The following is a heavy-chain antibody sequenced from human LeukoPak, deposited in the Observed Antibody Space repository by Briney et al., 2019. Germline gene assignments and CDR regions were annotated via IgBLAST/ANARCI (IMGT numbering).Heavy chain of an antibody. CDR3: ARGYSSGSRHFDY. CDR2: IYHSGST. V-gene: IGHV4-39*07. J-gene: IGHJ4*02. CDR1: GGSISSSSYY. Sequence: SETLSLTCTVSGGSISSSSYYWGWIRQPPGKGLEWIGSIYHSGSTYYNPSLKSRVTISVDTSKNQFSLKLSSVTAADTAVYYCARGYSSGSRHFDYWGQGTLVTVSS. D-gene: IGHD6-19*01.